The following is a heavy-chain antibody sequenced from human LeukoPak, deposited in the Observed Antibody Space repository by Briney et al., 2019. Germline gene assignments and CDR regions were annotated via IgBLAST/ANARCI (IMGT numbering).Heavy chain of an antibody. CDR2: MNPNSGGT. CDR3: ARDRSTPFTMVRGVITDY. CDR1: GYTFTGYY. V-gene: IGHV1-2*02. J-gene: IGHJ4*02. Sequence: ASVKVSCKASGYTFTGYYMYWVRQAPGQGLECMQWMNPNSGGTNYAQKLQGRVTMTTDTTTSTAYMELRSLRSDDTAVYYCARDRSTPFTMVRGVITDYWGQGTLVTVSS. D-gene: IGHD3-10*01.